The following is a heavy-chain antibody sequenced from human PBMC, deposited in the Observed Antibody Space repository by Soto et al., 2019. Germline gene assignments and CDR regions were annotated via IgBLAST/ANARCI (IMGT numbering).Heavy chain of an antibody. CDR2: MNPNSGNT. CDR1: GYTFTSYD. CDR3: ARRREDIVVVPAAKLTPYYYYYMDV. Sequence: QVQLVQSGAEVKKPGASMKVSCKASGYTFTSYDINWVRQATGQGLEWMGWMNPNSGNTGYAQKFQGRVTMTRNTSISTAYMELSSLRSEDTAVYYCARRREDIVVVPAAKLTPYYYYYMDVWGKGTTVTVSS. V-gene: IGHV1-8*01. D-gene: IGHD2-2*01. J-gene: IGHJ6*03.